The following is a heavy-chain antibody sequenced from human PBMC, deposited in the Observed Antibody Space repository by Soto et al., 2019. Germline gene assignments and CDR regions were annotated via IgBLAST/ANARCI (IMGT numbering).Heavy chain of an antibody. Sequence: QVQLVQSGAEVKKPGASVKVSCKASGYTFTSYAIHWVRQAPGQRREWMGWINVGNGNTKYSHKFQGRVTITRDTSASPAYMELRSLRSEDTAVYYCARDLAFGLSDYWGQGTLVTVSS. J-gene: IGHJ4*02. CDR2: INVGNGNT. CDR1: GYTFTSYA. V-gene: IGHV1-3*01. D-gene: IGHD3-10*01. CDR3: ARDLAFGLSDY.